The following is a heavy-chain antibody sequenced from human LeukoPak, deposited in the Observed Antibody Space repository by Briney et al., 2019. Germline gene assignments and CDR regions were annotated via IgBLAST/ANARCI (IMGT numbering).Heavy chain of an antibody. D-gene: IGHD2-2*01. CDR1: GYTFTGYH. CDR3: ARDYCSSTSCLFDY. CDR2: INPNSGGT. J-gene: IGHJ4*02. V-gene: IGHV1-2*06. Sequence: ASVTVSCTASGYTFTGYHMHWVRQAPGQGLEWMGRINPNSGGTNSAQKFHGRVAMTRDTSISTAFMELTRLRSDDTAVYYCARDYCSSTSCLFDYWGQGTLVTVSS.